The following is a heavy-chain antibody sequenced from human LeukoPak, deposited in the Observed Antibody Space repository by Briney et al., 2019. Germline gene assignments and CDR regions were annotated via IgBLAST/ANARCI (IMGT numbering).Heavy chain of an antibody. J-gene: IGHJ4*02. CDR3: ARGYYGSGTGDYFDY. Sequence: SETLSLTCTVSGGSISSYYWSWIRQPPGKGLEWIGYIYYSGSTNYNPSLKSRVTISVDTSKNQFSLKLSSVTAADTAVYYCARGYYGSGTGDYFDYWGQGTLVTVSS. V-gene: IGHV4-59*12. CDR2: IYYSGST. CDR1: GGSISSYY. D-gene: IGHD3-10*01.